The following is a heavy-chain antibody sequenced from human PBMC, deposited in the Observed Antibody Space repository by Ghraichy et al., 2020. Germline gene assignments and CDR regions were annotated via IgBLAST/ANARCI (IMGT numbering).Heavy chain of an antibody. CDR1: GGSISNGGYY. J-gene: IGHJ4*02. V-gene: IGHV4-31*03. CDR2: IFYRGTT. D-gene: IGHD1-1*01. Sequence: SETLSLTCTVSGGSISNGGYYWSWFRQHPGEGLEWIGYIFYRGTTYYNSSLKSRVTLSIDTSKNQFALRLSSVTAADTAVYYCARRYGGQYFDSWGQGALVAVSS. CDR3: ARRYGGQYFDS.